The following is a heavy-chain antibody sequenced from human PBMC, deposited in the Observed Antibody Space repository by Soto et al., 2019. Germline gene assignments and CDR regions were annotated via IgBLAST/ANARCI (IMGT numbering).Heavy chain of an antibody. J-gene: IGHJ4*02. CDR2: ISAYNGNT. V-gene: IGHV1-18*01. CDR1: GYTFTSYG. CDR3: ARGQRLFQDGRFHY. Sequence: ASVKVSCKASGYTFTSYGITWVRQAPGQGLEWMGLISAYNGNTNYAQRLQGRVTMTTDTSTTTAYMALRSLRSDDTAVYYCARGQRLFQDGRFHYWGQGTLVTVSS. D-gene: IGHD2-21*02.